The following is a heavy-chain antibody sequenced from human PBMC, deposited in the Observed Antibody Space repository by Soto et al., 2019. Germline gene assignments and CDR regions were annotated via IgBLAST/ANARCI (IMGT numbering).Heavy chain of an antibody. V-gene: IGHV4-39*01. Sequence: QLQLQESGPGLVKPAETLSLKCAVSGGSVSSGNYFWGWIRQPPGKGLDWIGNIDYNGDTYSSPSLKRQVPMSVDTAHNQFSLRLTSVTAAATSGYYCARCLIDNWNQGQAFDFWGQGTLVTVSS. D-gene: IGHD1-20*01. CDR3: ARCLIDNWNQGQAFDF. J-gene: IGHJ3*01. CDR1: GGSVSSGNYF. CDR2: IDYNGDT.